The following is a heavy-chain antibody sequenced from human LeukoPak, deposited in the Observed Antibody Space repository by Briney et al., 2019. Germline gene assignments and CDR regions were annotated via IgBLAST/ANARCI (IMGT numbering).Heavy chain of an antibody. CDR3: ASAYCGGDCYSPPFDY. D-gene: IGHD2-21*02. V-gene: IGHV4-59*01. CDR2: IYYSGST. CDR1: GGSISSYY. J-gene: IGHJ4*02. Sequence: PSETLSLTCAVSGGSISSYYWSWIRQPPGKGLEWIGYIYYSGSTNYNPSLKSRVTISVDTSKNQFSLKVSSVTAADTAVYYCASAYCGGDCYSPPFDYWSQGILVTVSS.